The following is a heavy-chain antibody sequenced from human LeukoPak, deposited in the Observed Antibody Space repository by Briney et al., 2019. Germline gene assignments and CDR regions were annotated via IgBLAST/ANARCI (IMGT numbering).Heavy chain of an antibody. J-gene: IGHJ4*02. Sequence: ASETLSLTCTISGGSISSSSYYWGWIRQPPGKGLEWIGSIYYSGSTYYNPSLKSRVTISVDTSKNQFSLKLSSVTAADTAVYYCARLKLKNYFDYWGQGTLVTVSS. D-gene: IGHD5-24*01. CDR1: GGSISSSSYY. V-gene: IGHV4-39*07. CDR3: ARLKLKNYFDY. CDR2: IYYSGST.